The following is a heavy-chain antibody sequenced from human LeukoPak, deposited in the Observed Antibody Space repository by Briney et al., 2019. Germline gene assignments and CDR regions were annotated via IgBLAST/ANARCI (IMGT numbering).Heavy chain of an antibody. V-gene: IGHV4-59*01. CDR3: ARERYCSGGSCYSGIDY. CDR2: IHYSGNT. D-gene: IGHD2-15*01. CDR1: GGSISSYY. J-gene: IGHJ4*02. Sequence: PSETLSLTCTVSGGSISSYYWSWIRQPPGKGLEWIGYIHYSGNTNYNPSLKSRVTISVDTSKNQFSLKLSSVTAADTAVYYCARERYCSGGSCYSGIDYWGQGTLVTVSS.